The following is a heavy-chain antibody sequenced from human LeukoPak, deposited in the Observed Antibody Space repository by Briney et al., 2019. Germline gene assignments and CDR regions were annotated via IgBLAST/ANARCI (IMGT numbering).Heavy chain of an antibody. CDR1: GFTFSSYA. CDR3: AVGLPSRSIAVAVNN. J-gene: IGHJ4*02. Sequence: GGSLRLSCAASGFTFSSYAMHWVRQAPGKGLEWVAVISYDGSNKYYADSVKGRFTISRDNSKNTLYLQMNSLRAEDTAVYYCAVGLPSRSIAVAVNNWGQGTLVTVSS. D-gene: IGHD6-19*01. CDR2: ISYDGSNK. V-gene: IGHV3-30-3*01.